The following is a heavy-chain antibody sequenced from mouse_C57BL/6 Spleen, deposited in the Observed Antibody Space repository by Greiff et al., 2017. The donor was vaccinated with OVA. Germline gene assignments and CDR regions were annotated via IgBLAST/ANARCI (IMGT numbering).Heavy chain of an antibody. CDR2: ISSGGDYT. CDR1: GFTFSSYA. J-gene: IGHJ4*01. V-gene: IGHV5-9-1*02. Sequence: EVQVVESGEGLVKPGGSLKLSCAASGFTFSSYAMSWVRQTPEKRLEWVAYISSGGDYTYYADTVKGRFTFSRDNARNTLYLQMSSLKSEDTAMYYCTRELRNAMDYWGQGTSVTVSS. CDR3: TRELRNAMDY. D-gene: IGHD1-1*01.